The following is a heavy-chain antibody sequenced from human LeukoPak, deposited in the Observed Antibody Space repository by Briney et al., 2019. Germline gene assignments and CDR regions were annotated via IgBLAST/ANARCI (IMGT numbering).Heavy chain of an antibody. Sequence: GGPLRLSCAASGFSLTHDAIHWVRQAPGKGLEWVAVVSKDTVTKFYRDSVKGRFTVSTDSSKNTVYLQMTGLRSEDTAVYYCAGDRWRGAPDYFDCWGQGTLVTVSS. CDR1: GFSLTHDA. CDR2: VSKDTVTK. V-gene: IGHV3-30*03. CDR3: AGDRWRGAPDYFDC. D-gene: IGHD1-26*01. J-gene: IGHJ4*02.